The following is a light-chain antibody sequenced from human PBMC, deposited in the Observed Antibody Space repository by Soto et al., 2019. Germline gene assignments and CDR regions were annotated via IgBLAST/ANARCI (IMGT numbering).Light chain of an antibody. V-gene: IGLV1-47*01. Sequence: QSVLTQPPSASGTPGQTVTISCSGRFSNIGSNFIYWYQQHPGTAPKLLIYRNNERPSGVPDRFSASKSGTSASLAISGLRSEDEADYHCAAWDDSLSGVVFGGGTKVTVL. CDR2: RNN. CDR3: AAWDDSLSGVV. J-gene: IGLJ3*02. CDR1: FSNIGSNF.